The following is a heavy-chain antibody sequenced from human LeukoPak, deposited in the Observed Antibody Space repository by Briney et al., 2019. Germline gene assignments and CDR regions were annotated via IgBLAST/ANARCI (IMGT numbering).Heavy chain of an antibody. CDR1: GGTFSSYA. Sequence: SVKVSCKASGGTFSSYAISWVRQAPGQGLEWMGRIIPILGIANYAQKFQGRVTITADKSTSTAYMELSSLRSEDAAVYYCASTVVPAAVLGYWGQGTLVTVSS. CDR3: ASTVVPAAVLGY. V-gene: IGHV1-69*04. CDR2: IIPILGIA. D-gene: IGHD2-2*01. J-gene: IGHJ4*02.